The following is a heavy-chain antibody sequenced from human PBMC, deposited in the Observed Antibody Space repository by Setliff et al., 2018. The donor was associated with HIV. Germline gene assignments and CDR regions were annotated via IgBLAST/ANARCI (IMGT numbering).Heavy chain of an antibody. V-gene: IGHV3-49*04. CDR2: ISGNPYGGTT. Sequence: GGSLRLSCVASGFTFSNYAMSWVRQAPGKGLEWVGFISGNPYGGTTEYAASVKGRFTISRDDSKSIAYLQMNSLKTEDTAVYYCSRGVLQFLEWSSSGDYYYYMDVWGKGTTVTVSS. D-gene: IGHD3-3*01. J-gene: IGHJ6*03. CDR3: SRGVLQFLEWSSSGDYYYYMDV. CDR1: GFTFSNYA.